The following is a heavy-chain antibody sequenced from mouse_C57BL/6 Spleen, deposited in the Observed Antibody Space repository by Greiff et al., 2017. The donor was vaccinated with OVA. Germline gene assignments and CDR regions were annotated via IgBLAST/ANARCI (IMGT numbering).Heavy chain of an antibody. CDR1: GFTFSSYT. J-gene: IGHJ2*01. CDR3: ARGSYYFDY. CDR2: ISGGGGNT. Sequence: DVKLVESGGGLVKPGGSLKLSCAASGFTFSSYTMSWVRQTPEKRLEWVATISGGGGNTYYPDSVKGRFTISRDNAKNTLYLQMSSLRSEDTALYYCARGSYYFDYWGQGTTLTVSS. D-gene: IGHD3-1*01. V-gene: IGHV5-9*01.